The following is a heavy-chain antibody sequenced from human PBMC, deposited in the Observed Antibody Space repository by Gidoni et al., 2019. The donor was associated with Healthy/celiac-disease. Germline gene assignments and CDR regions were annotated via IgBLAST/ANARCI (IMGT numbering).Heavy chain of an antibody. Sequence: QVQLVQSGAEVKKPGSSVKVSCKASGGTFSSYAISWVRQAPGQGLEWMGGIIPLFGTANYAQKFQGRVTITADESTSTAYMELSSLRSEDTAVYYCAREGCSGGSCYSGENNWFDPWGQGTLVTVSS. CDR1: GGTFSSYA. CDR3: AREGCSGGSCYSGENNWFDP. D-gene: IGHD2-15*01. J-gene: IGHJ5*02. V-gene: IGHV1-69*01. CDR2: IIPLFGTA.